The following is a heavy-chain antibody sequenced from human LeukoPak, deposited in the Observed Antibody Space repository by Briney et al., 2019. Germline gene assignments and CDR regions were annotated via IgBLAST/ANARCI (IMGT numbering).Heavy chain of an antibody. D-gene: IGHD6-19*01. CDR3: ARDLWVFGIAVAGVFDY. CDR1: GGTFSSYA. CDR2: IIPILGIA. V-gene: IGHV1-69*04. J-gene: IGHJ4*02. Sequence: GASVKVSCKASGGTFSSYAISWVRQAPGQGLEWMGRIIPILGIANYAQKFQGRVTITADKSTSTAYMELSSLRSEDTAVYYCARDLWVFGIAVAGVFDYWGQGTLVTVSS.